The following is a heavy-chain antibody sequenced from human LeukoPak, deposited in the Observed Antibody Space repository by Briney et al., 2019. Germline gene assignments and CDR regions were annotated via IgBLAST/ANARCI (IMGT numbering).Heavy chain of an antibody. CDR2: VSGSGGRT. CDR1: GFTFSTYA. J-gene: IGHJ4*02. V-gene: IGHV3-23*01. Sequence: PGGSLRLSCAASGFTFSTYAMTWVPQAPGKGLECVSGVSGSGGRTYYADSVKGRFTISRDNSKNTLYLQMNSLRAEDTAVYYCAKAKYSSGWYYFDYWGQGALVTVSS. D-gene: IGHD6-19*01. CDR3: AKAKYSSGWYYFDY.